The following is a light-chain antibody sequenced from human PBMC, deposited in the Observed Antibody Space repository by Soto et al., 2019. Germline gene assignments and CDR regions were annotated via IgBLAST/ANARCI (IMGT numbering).Light chain of an antibody. V-gene: IGKV1-9*01. CDR3: QQFKSYPFT. CDR1: QGINYY. J-gene: IGKJ4*01. Sequence: DIQLTQSPSFLSASVGDRVTITCRASQGINYYLSWYQQKPGKAPKLLIYAATTLQSGVPSRFSGSGSGTEFTLTISSLQHDDFATYHCQQFKSYPFTFGGGTKVEIK. CDR2: AAT.